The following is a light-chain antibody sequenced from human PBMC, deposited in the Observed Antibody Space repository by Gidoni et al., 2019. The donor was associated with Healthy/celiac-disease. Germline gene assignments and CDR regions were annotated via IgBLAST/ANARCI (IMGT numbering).Light chain of an antibody. CDR1: SSNIGAGYD. CDR2: GNS. V-gene: IGLV1-40*01. Sequence: QSVLTQPPSVSGAPGQRVTISCTGSSSNIGAGYDVHWYQQLPGTAPKLLIYGNSNRPSGVPDRFSGSKSGTSASLAITGLQAEDEADYYCQSYDSSLSAYVVFGGVTKRTVL. J-gene: IGLJ2*01. CDR3: QSYDSSLSAYVV.